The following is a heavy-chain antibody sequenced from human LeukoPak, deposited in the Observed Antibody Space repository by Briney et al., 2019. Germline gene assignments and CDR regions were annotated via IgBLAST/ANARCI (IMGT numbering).Heavy chain of an antibody. CDR3: ARGVVGVVAAIRGAFDI. CDR2: IYHVGST. D-gene: IGHD2-15*01. J-gene: IGHJ3*02. Sequence: SETLSLTCAVSGYSISSGYYWGWIRRPPGKGLEWIGTIYHVGSTYYNPSLKSRVTISVDTSKNQFSLKLSSVTAADTAVYYCARGVVGVVAAIRGAFDIWGQGTMVTVSS. V-gene: IGHV4-38-2*01. CDR1: GYSISSGYY.